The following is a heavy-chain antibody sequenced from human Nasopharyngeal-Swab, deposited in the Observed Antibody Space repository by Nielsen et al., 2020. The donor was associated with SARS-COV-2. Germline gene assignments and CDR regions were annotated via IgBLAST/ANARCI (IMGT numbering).Heavy chain of an antibody. V-gene: IGHV1-46*01. CDR3: ARGARDCSGGSCYSEDEFFEARRINDY. CDR1: GYTFTSYY. J-gene: IGHJ4*02. Sequence: ASVKVFCKASGYTFTSYYMHWVRQAPGKGLEWMGIINPSGGSTSYAQKFQGRVTMTTDTSTSTAYMELRSLRSDDTAVYYCARGARDCSGGSCYSEDEFFEARRINDYWGQGTLVTVSS. D-gene: IGHD2-15*01. CDR2: INPSGGST.